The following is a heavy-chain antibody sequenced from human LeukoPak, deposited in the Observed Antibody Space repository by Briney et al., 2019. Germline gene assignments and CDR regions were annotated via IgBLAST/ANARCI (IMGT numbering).Heavy chain of an antibody. J-gene: IGHJ4*02. CDR1: GFTFSSYS. CDR3: AKEGGSYYRIFDY. V-gene: IGHV3-21*01. Sequence: PGGSLRLSCAASGFTFSSYSMNWVRQAPGKGLEWVSSISSSRSYIYYADAVKGRFTISRDNAKNSLYLQMNSLRAEDTAVYYCAKEGGSYYRIFDYWGQGTLVTVSS. CDR2: ISSSRSYI. D-gene: IGHD1-26*01.